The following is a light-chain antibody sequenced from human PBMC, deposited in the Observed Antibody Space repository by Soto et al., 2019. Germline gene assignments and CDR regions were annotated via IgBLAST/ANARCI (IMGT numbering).Light chain of an antibody. CDR1: QSVFYSSNSKNY. J-gene: IGKJ1*01. CDR3: QQYYTATTWT. Sequence: DIVMTQSPDSLAVSLGERATINCKSSQSVFYSSNSKNYLAWYQQKPGQPPKLLIYWASTRESGVPDRFSCRGSGTDFTLTITSLQAEDVAVYYCQQYYTATTWTFGQGTKVEIK. CDR2: WAS. V-gene: IGKV4-1*01.